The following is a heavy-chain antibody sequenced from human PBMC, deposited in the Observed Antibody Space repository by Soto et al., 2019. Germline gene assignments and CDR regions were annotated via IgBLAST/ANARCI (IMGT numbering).Heavy chain of an antibody. V-gene: IGHV4-59*01. D-gene: IGHD6-19*01. CDR1: GASISDYY. J-gene: IGHJ6*02. Sequence: SETLSLTCTVSGASISDYYWSWIRQSPGKGLDWIGYFYPSGRTDYNPSLKSRVTISVDTSKNQFSLELNSLTAADTAVYYCARDEAGHNGMDVWGQGTTVTVSS. CDR2: FYPSGRT. CDR3: ARDEAGHNGMDV.